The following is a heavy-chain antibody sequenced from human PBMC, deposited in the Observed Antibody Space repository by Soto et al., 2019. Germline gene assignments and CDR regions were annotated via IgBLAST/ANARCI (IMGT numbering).Heavy chain of an antibody. CDR3: ARDFYYSGSGSPSMDV. D-gene: IGHD3-10*01. V-gene: IGHV1-8*01. CDR2: MNPNSGNT. CDR1: GYSFTSYD. J-gene: IGHJ6*02. Sequence: RXSVKVCCKASGYSFTSYDINWVRQATGQGLEWMGWMNPNSGNTGYAQKFQCRVTMTRNTSISTAYMELSSLRSEDTAVYYCARDFYYSGSGSPSMDVWGQGTTVTVSS.